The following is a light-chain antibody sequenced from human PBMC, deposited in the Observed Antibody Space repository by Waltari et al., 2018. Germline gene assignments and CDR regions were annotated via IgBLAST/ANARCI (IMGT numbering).Light chain of an antibody. V-gene: IGKV1-5*01. CDR1: RSVDTW. CDR2: DAS. J-gene: IGKJ1*01. Sequence: DIQLTQSPSTLSASIGDKVTITCRASRSVDTWLACYQQRPGTPPKFLIYDASSLENGVPSRFSGSGSGTEFTLSITSLQPDDFATYYCQQYRSDSPTFGQGTKVEMK. CDR3: QQYRSDSPT.